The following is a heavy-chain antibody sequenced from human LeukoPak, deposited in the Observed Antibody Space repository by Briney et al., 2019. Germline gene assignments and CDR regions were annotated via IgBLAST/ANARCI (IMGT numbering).Heavy chain of an antibody. J-gene: IGHJ4*02. CDR3: ATVRYYDTPGDSDYFDY. D-gene: IGHD2-21*01. Sequence: GASVKVSCRVSGYTLTALSMHWVRQAPGKGLEWMGGFDPDTVETIYAQKFQGRVTMTEDTSTDTAYMDLRSLRSEDTAVYCCATVRYYDTPGDSDYFDYWGQGTLVTVSS. CDR2: FDPDTVET. CDR1: GYTLTALS. V-gene: IGHV1-24*01.